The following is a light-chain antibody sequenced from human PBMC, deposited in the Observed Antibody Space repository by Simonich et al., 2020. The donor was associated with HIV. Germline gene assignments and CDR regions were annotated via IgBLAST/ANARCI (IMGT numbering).Light chain of an antibody. Sequence: DVVMTQSPLSLPVTLGQPASISCRSSQSLVHSDGSTYLHWFQQRPGQSPRRLIYKVSNRDSGVPDRFRGSGSGTDFTLKISRVEAEDVGVYYCMQGTHWQKTFGQGTKVEIK. CDR1: QSLVHSDGSTY. V-gene: IGKV2-30*02. CDR3: MQGTHWQKT. CDR2: KVS. J-gene: IGKJ1*01.